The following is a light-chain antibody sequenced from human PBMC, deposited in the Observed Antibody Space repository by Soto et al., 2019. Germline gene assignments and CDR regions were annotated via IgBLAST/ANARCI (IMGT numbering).Light chain of an antibody. V-gene: IGKV1-39*01. J-gene: IGKJ5*01. CDR2: AAS. Sequence: DIQMTQSPSSLSASVRDRVTITCRASQSNSNYLNLYQQKPGKAPKPLKYAASSFPRGVPSRFSGSGSGTDFTLTVSSLQPEDFAIYYCQQSHTIPRTFGQGTRLEIK. CDR3: QQSHTIPRT. CDR1: QSNSNY.